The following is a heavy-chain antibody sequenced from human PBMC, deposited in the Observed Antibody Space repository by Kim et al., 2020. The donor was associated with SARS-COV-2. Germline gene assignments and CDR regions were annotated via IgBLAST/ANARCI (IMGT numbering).Heavy chain of an antibody. CDR3: ARETYYYDSSGPAPMDV. Sequence: GGSLRLSCAASGFTFSDYYMSWIRQAPGKGLEWVSYISSSGSTIYYADSVKGRFTISRDNAKNSLYLQMNSLRAEDTAVYYCARETYYYDSSGPAPMDVWGQGTTVTVSS. CDR1: GFTFSDYY. CDR2: ISSSGSTI. V-gene: IGHV3-11*04. D-gene: IGHD3-22*01. J-gene: IGHJ6*02.